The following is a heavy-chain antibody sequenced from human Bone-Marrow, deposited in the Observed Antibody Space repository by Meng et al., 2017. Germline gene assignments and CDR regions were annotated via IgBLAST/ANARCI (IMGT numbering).Heavy chain of an antibody. CDR2: ISGSGGST. V-gene: IGHV3-23*01. J-gene: IGHJ3*02. D-gene: IGHD3-9*01. CDR1: GFTFSSYA. Sequence: GESLKISCAASGFTFSSYAMSWVRQAPGKGLEWVSAISGSGGSTYYADSVKGRFTISRDNSKNTLYLQMNSLRAEETAVYYCAKAVVLRYFDWFSGGPASYGDHDAFDIWGQGTMVTVSS. CDR3: AKAVVLRYFDWFSGGPASYGDHDAFDI.